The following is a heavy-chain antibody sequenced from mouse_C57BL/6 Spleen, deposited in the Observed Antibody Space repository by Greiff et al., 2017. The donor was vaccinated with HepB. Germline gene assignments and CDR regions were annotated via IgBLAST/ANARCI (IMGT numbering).Heavy chain of an antibody. V-gene: IGHV1-22*01. CDR3: AGVGNAMDY. CDR2: INPNNGGT. CDR1: GYTFTDYN. J-gene: IGHJ4*01. Sequence: EVKVVESGPELVKPGASVKMSCKASGYTFTDYNMHWVKQSHGKSLEWIGYINPNNGGTSYNQKFKGKATLTVNKSSSTAYMELRSLTSEDSAVYYCAGVGNAMDYWGQGTSVTVSS.